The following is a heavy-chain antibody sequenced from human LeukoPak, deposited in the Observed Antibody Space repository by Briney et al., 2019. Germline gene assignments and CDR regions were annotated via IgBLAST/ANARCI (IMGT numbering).Heavy chain of an antibody. V-gene: IGHV3-21*01. CDR2: ISSSSSYI. Sequence: GGSLRLSCAASGFTFSSYSMNWVRQAPGKGLEWVSSISSSSSYIYYADSVKGRFTISRDNAKNSLYLQMNSLRAEDTAVYYCAKDLYPYYYDSSGPLDYWGQGTLVTVSS. CDR3: AKDLYPYYYDSSGPLDY. J-gene: IGHJ4*02. CDR1: GFTFSSYS. D-gene: IGHD3-22*01.